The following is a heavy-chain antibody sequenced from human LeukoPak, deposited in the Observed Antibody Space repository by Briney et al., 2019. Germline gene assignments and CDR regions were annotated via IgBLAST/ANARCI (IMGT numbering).Heavy chain of an antibody. V-gene: IGHV4-39*07. Sequence: SETLSLTCTVSGGSISSSSYYWGWIRQPPGKGLEWIGSIYYSGSTYYNPSLKSRVTISVDTSKNQFSLKLSSVTAADTAVYYCARASALAFDYWGQGTLVTVSS. CDR1: GGSISSSSYY. CDR3: ARASALAFDY. CDR2: IYYSGST. D-gene: IGHD5-12*01. J-gene: IGHJ4*02.